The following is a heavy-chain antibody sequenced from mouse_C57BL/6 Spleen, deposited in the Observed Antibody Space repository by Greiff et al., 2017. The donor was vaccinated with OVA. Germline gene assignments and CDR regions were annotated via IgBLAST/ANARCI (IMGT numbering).Heavy chain of an antibody. V-gene: IGHV1-80*01. CDR2: IYPGDGDT. D-gene: IGHD2-3*01. J-gene: IGHJ4*01. CDR3: ARSYDGYFGYAMDY. CDR1: GYAFSSYW. Sequence: QVQLQQSGAELVKPGASVKISCKASGYAFSSYWMNWVKQRPGKGLEWIGLIYPGDGDTNYNGKFKGKATLTADKSSSTAYMQLSSLTSEDSAVYFCARSYDGYFGYAMDYWGQGTSVTVSS.